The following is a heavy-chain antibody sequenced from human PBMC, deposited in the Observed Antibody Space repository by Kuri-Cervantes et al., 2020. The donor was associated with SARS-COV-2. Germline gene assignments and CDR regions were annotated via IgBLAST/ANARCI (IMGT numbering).Heavy chain of an antibody. CDR3: ASDNSGSYFREGGGSDY. CDR2: IRYDGSNK. Sequence: GESLKISCAASGFTFSSYGMHWVRQAPGKGLEWVAFIRYDGSNKYYADSVKGRFTISRDNAKNSLYLQMNSLRAEDTALYYCASDNSGSYFREGGGSDYWGQGTLVTVSS. CDR1: GFTFSSYG. J-gene: IGHJ4*02. V-gene: IGHV3-30*02. D-gene: IGHD1-26*01.